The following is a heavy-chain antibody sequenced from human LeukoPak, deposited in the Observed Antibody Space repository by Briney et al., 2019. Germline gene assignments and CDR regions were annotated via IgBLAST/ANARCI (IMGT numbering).Heavy chain of an antibody. CDR3: ARARYCRGSSCYTSWFDP. J-gene: IGHJ5*02. D-gene: IGHD2-2*02. CDR1: GGSISSSSYC. CDR2: IYYGGNT. Sequence: PSPTLSLTYTVSGGSISSSSYCWGWIRQPPWKGLEWIGNIYYGGNTYYYPSLKSRVTISVDTSKNQFSLRLSSVTAADTAVYSCARARYCRGSSCYTSWFDPWGQGTLVTVSP. V-gene: IGHV4-39*07.